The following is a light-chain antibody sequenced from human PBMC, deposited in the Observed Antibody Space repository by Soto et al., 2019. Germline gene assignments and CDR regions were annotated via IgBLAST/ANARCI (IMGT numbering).Light chain of an antibody. J-gene: IGKJ5*01. Sequence: EIVLTQSPGTLSLSPGERATLSCRASQSVSSTYLAWYQQQPGQAPRLLIYGSSNRATGIPDGFSGSGSGTDFTLTITSMQSDDFAVYFCQQYSDWPITFGQGTRLEIK. CDR3: QQYSDWPIT. CDR2: GSS. CDR1: QSVSSTY. V-gene: IGKV3-20*01.